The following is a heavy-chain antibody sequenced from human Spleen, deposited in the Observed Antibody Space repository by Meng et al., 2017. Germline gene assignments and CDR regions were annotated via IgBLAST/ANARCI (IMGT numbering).Heavy chain of an antibody. D-gene: IGHD5-24*01. CDR3: ARSRGSY. J-gene: IGHJ4*02. Sequence: GESLKISCGASGFTFSSYAMSWVRQAPGKGLEWVSFISGDSTYYADSGKGRFTISRDNAKNSLYLQMNSLRVEDTAVYYCARSRGSYWGQGTLVTVSS. V-gene: IGHV3-21*01. CDR2: ISGDST. CDR1: GFTFSSYA.